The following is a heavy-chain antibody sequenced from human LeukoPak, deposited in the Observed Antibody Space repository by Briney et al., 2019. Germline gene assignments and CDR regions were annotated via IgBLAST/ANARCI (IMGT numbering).Heavy chain of an antibody. CDR3: ARVGRTVTTSTGDY. J-gene: IGHJ4*02. CDR1: GFTFSSYS. CDR2: ISSSSSYI. V-gene: IGHV3-21*01. Sequence: GGSLRLSCAASGFTFSSYSMNWVRQAPGKGLEWVSSISSSSSYIYYADSVKGRFTISRDNAKNSLYLQMNSPRAEDTAVYYCARVGRTVTTSTGDYWGQGTLVTVSS. D-gene: IGHD4-17*01.